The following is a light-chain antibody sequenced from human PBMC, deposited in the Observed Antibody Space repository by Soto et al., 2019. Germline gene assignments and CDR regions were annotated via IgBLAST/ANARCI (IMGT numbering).Light chain of an antibody. CDR3: QQYNKWPLT. V-gene: IGKV3-15*01. CDR2: GAS. CDR1: QSINSN. Sequence: EIVMTQSPATLSVSPGERATLSCRASQSINSNLAWYQQKPGQATRLLIYGASTRATGIPARFSGSESGTEFTLTISSLQSEDFAVYYCQQYNKWPLTFGGGTKVDIK. J-gene: IGKJ4*01.